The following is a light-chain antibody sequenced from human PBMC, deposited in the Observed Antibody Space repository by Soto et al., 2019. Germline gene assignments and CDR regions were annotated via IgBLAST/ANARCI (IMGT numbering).Light chain of an antibody. CDR2: DAS. Sequence: EIVFTQSPATLSLSPGERATLSCRASQSISSYLAWFQQKPGQAPRLLISDASSRATGIPARFSGSGSGTDFTLTISSLEPEDFAVYYCQQRSAWPLTFGGGTKVDIK. V-gene: IGKV3-11*01. J-gene: IGKJ4*01. CDR3: QQRSAWPLT. CDR1: QSISSY.